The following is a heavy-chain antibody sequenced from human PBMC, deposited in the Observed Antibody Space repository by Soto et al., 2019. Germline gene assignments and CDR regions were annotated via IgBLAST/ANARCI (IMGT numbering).Heavy chain of an antibody. Sequence: SQTLSLTCAISGDSVSSNSAAWNWIRQSPSRGLEWLGRTYYRSKWYNDYAVSVKSRITINPDTSKNQLSLQLNSVTLEATAVYYFALDKLVGCYWDFLCQGTLVTVSS. CDR3: ALDKLVGCYWDF. D-gene: IGHD2-2*01. CDR2: TYYRSKWYN. V-gene: IGHV6-1*01. J-gene: IGHJ4*02. CDR1: GDSVSSNSAA.